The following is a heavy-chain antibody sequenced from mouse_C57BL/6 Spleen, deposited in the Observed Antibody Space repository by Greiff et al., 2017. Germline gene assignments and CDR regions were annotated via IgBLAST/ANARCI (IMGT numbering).Heavy chain of an antibody. CDR1: GYTFTSYW. J-gene: IGHJ3*01. CDR2: IYPGSGST. CDR3: ARSPYDYDERAWFAD. D-gene: IGHD2-4*01. V-gene: IGHV1-55*01. Sequence: QVQLQQPGAELVKPGASVKMSCKASGYTFTSYWITWVKQRPGQGLEWIGDIYPGSGSTNYNEKFKSKATLTVDTSSSPAYMQLSSLTSEDSAVYYCARSPYDYDERAWFADWGQGTLVTVAA.